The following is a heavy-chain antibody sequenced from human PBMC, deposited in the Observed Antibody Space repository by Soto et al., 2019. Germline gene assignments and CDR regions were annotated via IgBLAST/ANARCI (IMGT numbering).Heavy chain of an antibody. CDR2: INSDGSST. J-gene: IGHJ6*02. D-gene: IGHD3-3*01. CDR1: GFTFSSYW. V-gene: IGHV3-74*01. Sequence: EVQLVESGGGLVQPGGSLRLSCAASGFTFSSYWMHWVRQAPGKGLVWVSRINSDGSSTGYADSVKGRFTISRDNAKNTLYLQMNSLRAEDTAVYYCARDISPVLRFFGVPYGMDVWGQGTTVTVSS. CDR3: ARDISPVLRFFGVPYGMDV.